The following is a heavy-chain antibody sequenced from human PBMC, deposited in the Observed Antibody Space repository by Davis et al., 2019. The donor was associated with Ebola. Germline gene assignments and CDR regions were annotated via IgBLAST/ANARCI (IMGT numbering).Heavy chain of an antibody. CDR1: GYSFTNYW. D-gene: IGHD5-18*01. CDR3: ARRVNSYGYLVDY. V-gene: IGHV5-51*01. Sequence: GESLKIPCKGSGYSFTNYWIGWVRQMPGKGLEWMGVIYPGDSDTRYSPSFQGQVTISADKSINTAYLQWSSLKASDTAMYYCARRVNSYGYLVDYWGQGTLVTVSS. J-gene: IGHJ4*02. CDR2: IYPGDSDT.